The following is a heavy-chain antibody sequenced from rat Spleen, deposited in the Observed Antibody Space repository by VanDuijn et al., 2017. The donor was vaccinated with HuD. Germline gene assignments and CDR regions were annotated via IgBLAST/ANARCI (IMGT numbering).Heavy chain of an antibody. CDR1: GFSLSNYG. Sequence: QVQLKESGPGLVQPSQTLSLTCTVSGFSLSNYGVIWVRQPPGKGLEWMGFIRSGGSTEYNSEFKSRLSISRDTSKSQVFLKMNSLQTEDTAIYFCTSPFRWFAYWGQGTLVTVSS. V-gene: IGHV2-1*01. CDR3: TSPFRWFAY. CDR2: IRSGGST. J-gene: IGHJ3*01.